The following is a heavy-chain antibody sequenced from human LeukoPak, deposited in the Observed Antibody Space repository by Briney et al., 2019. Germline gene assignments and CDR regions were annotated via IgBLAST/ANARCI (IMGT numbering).Heavy chain of an antibody. J-gene: IGHJ1*01. V-gene: IGHV3-23*01. CDR2: ISGSGGST. CDR1: GFTFSSNA. Sequence: GGSLRLSCAASGFTFSSNAMSWVRQAPGKGLEWVSAISGSGGSTYYADSVKGRFTISRDNSKNTLYLQMNSLRAEDTAVYYCAKDQNRDYYDSSGYYPPPCCFQHWGQGTLVTVSS. CDR3: AKDQNRDYYDSSGYYPPPCCFQH. D-gene: IGHD3-22*01.